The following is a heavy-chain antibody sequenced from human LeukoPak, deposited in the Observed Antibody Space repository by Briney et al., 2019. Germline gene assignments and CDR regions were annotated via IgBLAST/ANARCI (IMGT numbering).Heavy chain of an antibody. V-gene: IGHV3-74*01. CDR1: GFTFSSYW. CDR2: INSDGSST. Sequence: GGSLRLSCAASGFTFSSYWMHWVRQAPGKGLVWVSRINSDGSSTSYADSVKGRFTISRDNAKNTLYLQMNSPRAEDTAVYYCARVSIAVAVHFDYWGQGTLVTVSS. D-gene: IGHD6-19*01. J-gene: IGHJ4*02. CDR3: ARVSIAVAVHFDY.